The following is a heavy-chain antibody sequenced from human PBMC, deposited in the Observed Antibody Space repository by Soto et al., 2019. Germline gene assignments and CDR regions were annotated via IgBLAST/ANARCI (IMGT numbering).Heavy chain of an antibody. D-gene: IGHD4-17*01. J-gene: IGHJ4*02. CDR1: GFNFDTYA. CDR2: ISASGDSS. Sequence: PGGSLRLSCAASGFNFDTYALAWVRQAPGKGLEWVSSISASGDSSYYPDSVRGRFTASRDNSNNTFFLQMNNLRPEDTAMYYCAKDRGRSRSDVHYEANHFDYWGQGTLVTVSS. CDR3: AKDRGRSRSDVHYEANHFDY. V-gene: IGHV3-23*01.